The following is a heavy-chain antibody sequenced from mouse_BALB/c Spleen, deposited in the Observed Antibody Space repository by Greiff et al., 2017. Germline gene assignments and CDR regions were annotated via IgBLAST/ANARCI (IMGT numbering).Heavy chain of an antibody. Sequence: EVMLVESGGGLVQPGGSMKLSCVASGFTFSNYWMNWVRQSPEKGLEWVAEIRLKSNNYATHYAESVKGRLTISRDDSKSSVYLQMNNLRAEDTGIYYCTREGLYFDYWGQGTTLTVSS. J-gene: IGHJ2*01. V-gene: IGHV6-6*02. D-gene: IGHD3-3*01. CDR1: GFTFSNYW. CDR3: TREGLYFDY. CDR2: IRLKSNNYAT.